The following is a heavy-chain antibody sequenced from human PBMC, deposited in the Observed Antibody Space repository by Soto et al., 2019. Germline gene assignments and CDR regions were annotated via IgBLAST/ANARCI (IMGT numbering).Heavy chain of an antibody. D-gene: IGHD4-17*01. CDR2: ITGSGGST. J-gene: IGHJ4*02. CDR3: AKDRYGHYGGIDY. Sequence: PGGSLRLSCAASGFTFSTYAIILVRQAPGNGLEWVSVITGSGGSTYYADSVKGRFTISRETSKNTLFLQMNSLRAVDTAVYYYAKDRYGHYGGIDYWGQGTMVTVSS. V-gene: IGHV3-23*01. CDR1: GFTFSTYA.